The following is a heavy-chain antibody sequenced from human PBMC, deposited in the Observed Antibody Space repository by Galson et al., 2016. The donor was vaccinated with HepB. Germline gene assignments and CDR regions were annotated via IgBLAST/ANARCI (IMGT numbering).Heavy chain of an antibody. J-gene: IGHJ6*02. CDR1: GYRFTNHW. CDR3: ARHLFGSSSDYYGMDV. CDR2: IYPGAADT. V-gene: IGHV5-51*01. D-gene: IGHD6-6*01. Sequence: QSGAEVKKPGESLKISCKGSGYRFTNHWIGWVRQMPGKRLEWMGIIYPGAADTRYSPSFHGQVTIPADKSIRTAYLQWSSLKASDTAMYYCARHLFGSSSDYYGMDVWGQGTTVTVSS.